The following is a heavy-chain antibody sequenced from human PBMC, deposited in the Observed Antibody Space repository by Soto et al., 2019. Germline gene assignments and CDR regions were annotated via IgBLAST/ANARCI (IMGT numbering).Heavy chain of an antibody. Sequence: QVQLVESGGGVVQPGRSLRLSCAASGFTFSSYGMHWVRQAPGKGLELVAFILYDGSNTYYADAVKGRFTISRDNSKNTLYLQRNSLRAEDTAVYYCAKGTYYYDSSGYYSSFDYWGQGTLVTVSS. J-gene: IGHJ4*02. D-gene: IGHD3-22*01. CDR1: GFTFSSYG. V-gene: IGHV3-30*18. CDR2: ILYDGSNT. CDR3: AKGTYYYDSSGYYSSFDY.